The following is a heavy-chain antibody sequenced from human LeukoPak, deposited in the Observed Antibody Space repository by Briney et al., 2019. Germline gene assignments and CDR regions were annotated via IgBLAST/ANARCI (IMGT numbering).Heavy chain of an antibody. CDR3: AKGTVGATRAAFDI. V-gene: IGHV3-9*03. Sequence: GGSLRLSCAASGFTFDDYAMHWVRQAPGKGLGWVSGISWNSGSIGYADSVKGRFAISRDNAKNSLYLQMNSLRAEDMALYYCAKGTVGATRAAFDIWGQGTMVTVSS. J-gene: IGHJ3*02. CDR1: GFTFDDYA. D-gene: IGHD1-26*01. CDR2: ISWNSGSI.